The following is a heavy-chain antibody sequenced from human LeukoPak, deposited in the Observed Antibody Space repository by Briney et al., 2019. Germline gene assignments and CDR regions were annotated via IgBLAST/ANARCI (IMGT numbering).Heavy chain of an antibody. CDR3: AKDQSRVGGSDSFDS. CDR1: GFTFTNCA. D-gene: IGHD1-26*01. Sequence: GGSLRLSCAASGFTFTNCAMSWVRQAPGKGLEWVSSISGSGASKYYAESVKGRFTISRDNSKNTVYLQMDSLSVEDTAVYFCAKDQSRVGGSDSFDSWGQGTLVTVSS. J-gene: IGHJ5*01. CDR2: ISGSGASK. V-gene: IGHV3-23*01.